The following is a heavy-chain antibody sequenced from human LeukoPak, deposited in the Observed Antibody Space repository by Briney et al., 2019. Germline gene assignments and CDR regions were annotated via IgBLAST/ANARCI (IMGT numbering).Heavy chain of an antibody. J-gene: IGHJ4*02. V-gene: IGHV3-30*18. CDR3: AKDNVAAAGRYFDY. CDR1: GSTFSSSG. D-gene: IGHD6-13*01. Sequence: GTSLRLSCTASGSTFSSSGMHWVRQAPGKGLEWVALISYDGSNKYFADSVKGRFTISRDNSKNTLYLQMHSLRAEDTAVYYCAKDNVAAAGRYFDYWGQGTLVTVSS. CDR2: ISYDGSNK.